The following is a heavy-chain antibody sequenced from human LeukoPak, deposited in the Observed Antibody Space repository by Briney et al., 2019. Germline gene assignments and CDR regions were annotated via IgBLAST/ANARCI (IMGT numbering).Heavy chain of an antibody. V-gene: IGHV4-34*01. CDR1: GGSFSSYY. Sequence: PSETLSLTCAVSGGSFSSYYWSWIRQPPGKGLDWVGAINNSGSTNYNPSLKSRVTISVETSTNQFPLKLSSITVAATAAYYYGRVENYYYSSGPNAEYFQHWGEGTLVSVSS. CDR3: GRVENYYYSSGPNAEYFQH. J-gene: IGHJ1*01. CDR2: INNSGST. D-gene: IGHD3-22*01.